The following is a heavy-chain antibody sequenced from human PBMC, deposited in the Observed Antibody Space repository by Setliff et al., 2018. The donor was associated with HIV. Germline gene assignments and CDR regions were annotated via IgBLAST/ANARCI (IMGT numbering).Heavy chain of an antibody. D-gene: IGHD6-19*01. CDR3: ARVGRSVTGP. J-gene: IGHJ5*02. V-gene: IGHV1-69*04. CDR2: IIPMFSIP. Sequence: SVKVSCKASGGTFSSYAITWVRQAPGQGLEWMGRIIPMFSIPNYSQRFQGRVTITADRSTNTVYMELSSLRSDDTAVYYCARVGRSVTGPWGQGTLVTVSS. CDR1: GGTFSSYA.